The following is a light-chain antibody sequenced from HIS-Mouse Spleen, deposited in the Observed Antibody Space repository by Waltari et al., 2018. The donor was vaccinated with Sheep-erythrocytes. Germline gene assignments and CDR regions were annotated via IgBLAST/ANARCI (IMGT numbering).Light chain of an antibody. J-gene: IGLJ1*01. CDR3: CSYAGSYNHV. Sequence: SYELTQPPSVSVSPGQTASITCSGYNLGVKYAFWYQQKPGQSPVLVIYQDSKRPSGVPDRCSGSKSGNTASLTISGLQAEDEADYYCCSYAGSYNHVFATGTKVTVL. V-gene: IGLV3-1*01. CDR1: NLGVKY. CDR2: QDS.